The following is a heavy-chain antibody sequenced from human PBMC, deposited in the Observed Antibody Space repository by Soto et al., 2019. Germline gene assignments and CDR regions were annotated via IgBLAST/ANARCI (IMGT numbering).Heavy chain of an antibody. D-gene: IGHD2-21*02. CDR1: GYTFTSYG. CDR3: ARRKVMVVTAIPSYYYYGMDV. Sequence: ASVKVSCKASGYTFTSYGISWVRQAPGQGLEWMGWISAYNGNTNYAQKLQGRVTMTTDTSTSTAYTELRSLRSDDTAVYYCARRKVMVVTAIPSYYYYGMDVWGQGTTVTVSS. V-gene: IGHV1-18*01. CDR2: ISAYNGNT. J-gene: IGHJ6*02.